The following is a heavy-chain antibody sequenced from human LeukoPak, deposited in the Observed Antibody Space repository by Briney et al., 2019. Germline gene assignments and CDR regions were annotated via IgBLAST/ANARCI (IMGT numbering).Heavy chain of an antibody. D-gene: IGHD6-19*01. J-gene: IGHJ5*02. CDR3: AREVSVAGNNWFDP. CDR2: IYYSGST. Sequence: PSETLSLTCTVSGGSISSYYWSWIRQPPGKGLEWIGYIYYSGSTNYNPSLKSRVTISVTSKNQFSLKLSSVTAADTAVYFCAREVSVAGNNWFDPWGQGALVTASS. V-gene: IGHV4-59*01. CDR1: GGSISSYY.